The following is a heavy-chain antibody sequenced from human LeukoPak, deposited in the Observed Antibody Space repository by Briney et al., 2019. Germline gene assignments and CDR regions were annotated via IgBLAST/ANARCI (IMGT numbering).Heavy chain of an antibody. CDR1: GFTFSSYG. J-gene: IGHJ4*02. V-gene: IGHV3-21*01. Sequence: GGSLRLSCAASGFTFSSYGMNWVRQAPGKGLEWVSSISSSSSYIYYADSVKGRFTISRDNAKNSLYLQMNSLRAEDTAVYYCARRYDFWSGYPAFDYWGQGTLVTVSS. D-gene: IGHD3-3*01. CDR2: ISSSSSYI. CDR3: ARRYDFWSGYPAFDY.